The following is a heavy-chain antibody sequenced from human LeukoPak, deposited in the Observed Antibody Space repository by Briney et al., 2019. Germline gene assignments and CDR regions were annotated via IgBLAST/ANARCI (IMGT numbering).Heavy chain of an antibody. CDR1: GFTFSSYG. Sequence: PGGSLRLSCAASGFTFSSYGMHWVRQAPGKGLEWVAIIWYDGSNKYYADSVKGRFTISRDNSKNTLYLQMNSLRAEDTAAYYCARDPRGSGYFDYWGQGTLVTVSS. CDR2: IWYDGSNK. J-gene: IGHJ4*02. V-gene: IGHV3-33*01. CDR3: ARDPRGSGYFDY. D-gene: IGHD6-19*01.